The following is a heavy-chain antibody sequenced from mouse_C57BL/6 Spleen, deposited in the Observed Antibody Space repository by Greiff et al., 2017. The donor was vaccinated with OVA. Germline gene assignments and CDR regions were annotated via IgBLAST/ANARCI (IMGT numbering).Heavy chain of an antibody. Sequence: VQLQQSGAELVRPGASVKLSCTASGFNIKDDYMHWVKQRPEQGLEWIGWIDPENGDTKYASKFQGKATITADTSSNTAYLQLSSLTSEDTAVCYCATEYRSHWYFDVWGTGTTVTVSS. CDR1: GFNIKDDY. V-gene: IGHV14-4*01. D-gene: IGHD2-10*02. J-gene: IGHJ1*03. CDR2: IDPENGDT. CDR3: ATEYRSHWYFDV.